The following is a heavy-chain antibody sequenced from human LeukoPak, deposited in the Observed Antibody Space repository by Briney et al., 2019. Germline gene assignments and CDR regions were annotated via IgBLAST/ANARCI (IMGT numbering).Heavy chain of an antibody. V-gene: IGHV3-23*01. CDR1: GFSFSSFA. Sequence: GGSLRLSCAASGFSFSSFAMTWVRQAPGKGLEWVSAISGSGGSTYYADSVKGRFTISRDNSKNTLYLQMNSLRAEDTAVYYCASPYYYDSSGYYSRARDYWGQGTLVTVSS. J-gene: IGHJ4*02. D-gene: IGHD3-22*01. CDR3: ASPYYYDSSGYYSRARDY. CDR2: ISGSGGST.